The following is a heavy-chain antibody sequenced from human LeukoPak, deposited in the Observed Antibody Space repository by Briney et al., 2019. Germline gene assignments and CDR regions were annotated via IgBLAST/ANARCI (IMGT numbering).Heavy chain of an antibody. CDR3: VRSDVGYSYGYFDY. V-gene: IGHV5-51*01. CDR1: GYKFATFW. D-gene: IGHD5-18*01. CDR2: VFPEDSDT. J-gene: IGHJ4*02. Sequence: GESLKISCKGSGYKFATFWIGWVRQMPGKGLEWIGIVFPEDSDTRYNPSFKGQVTISADRSTKTAHLQWSSLKASDTAIYYCVRSDVGYSYGYFDYWGQGTQVTVSP.